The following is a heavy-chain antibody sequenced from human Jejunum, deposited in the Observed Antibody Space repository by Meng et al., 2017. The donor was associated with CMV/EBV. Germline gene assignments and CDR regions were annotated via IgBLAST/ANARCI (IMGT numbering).Heavy chain of an antibody. CDR3: ARGRVSYTSWSSQGN. Sequence: GFTFSNYAMYWVRRAPGKGLEWVAVISYDGRDNYYADSVKGRLTIFRDNSKNTLDLQMNSLRAEDTAVYFCARGRVSYTSWSSQGNWGQGALVTVSS. V-gene: IGHV3-30*04. CDR2: ISYDGRDN. J-gene: IGHJ4*02. D-gene: IGHD2-2*02. CDR1: GFTFSNYA.